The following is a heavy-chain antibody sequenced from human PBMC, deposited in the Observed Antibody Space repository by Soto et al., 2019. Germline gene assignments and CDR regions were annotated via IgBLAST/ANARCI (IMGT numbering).Heavy chain of an antibody. CDR3: AHSLSGGYCRGGSCAFDY. Sequence: QITLKESGPTLVKPTQTLTLTCTFSGFSLSTSGVGVGWIRQPPGKALEWLALIYWDDDKRYSPSLKSRLTITKDTSKNQVVLTMTNMDPVDTATYYCAHSLSGGYCRGGSCAFDYWGQGTLVTVSS. V-gene: IGHV2-5*02. J-gene: IGHJ4*02. CDR1: GFSLSTSGVG. CDR2: IYWDDDK. D-gene: IGHD2-15*01.